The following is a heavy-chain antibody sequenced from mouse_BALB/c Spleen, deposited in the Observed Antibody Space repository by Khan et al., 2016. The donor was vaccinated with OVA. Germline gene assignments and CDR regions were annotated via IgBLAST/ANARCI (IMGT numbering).Heavy chain of an antibody. D-gene: IGHD2-14*01. CDR2: INTYTGEP. V-gene: IGHV9-3-1*01. CDR3: SRVRYNGTMDY. J-gene: IGHJ4*01. CDR1: GYTFPIYG. Sequence: QIQLVQSGPELKKPGETVKISCKASGYTFPIYGMNWVRQAPGKGLKWMGWINTYTGEPTFADDFKGRFAFSLETSASPAFLQINNLKNEDTAAYFCSRVRYNGTMDYWGQGTSVTVSS.